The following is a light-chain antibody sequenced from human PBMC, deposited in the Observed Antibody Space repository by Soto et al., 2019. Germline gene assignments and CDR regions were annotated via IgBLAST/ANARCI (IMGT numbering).Light chain of an antibody. CDR3: HQYGRSLST. CDR2: GSS. Sequence: EIALTQSPGTLSLSPGEGATLSCRASQSVSSNYLAWYQQKPGQAPRLLIYGSSNRATGIPDRFIGSGFGTDFTLTIDRLEPEDFAVYYCHQYGRSLSTFGQGTRVEIK. J-gene: IGKJ1*01. V-gene: IGKV3-20*01. CDR1: QSVSSNY.